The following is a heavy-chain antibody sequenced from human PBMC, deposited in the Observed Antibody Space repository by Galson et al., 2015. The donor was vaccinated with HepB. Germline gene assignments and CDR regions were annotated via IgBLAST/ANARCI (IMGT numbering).Heavy chain of an antibody. V-gene: IGHV3-49*04. CDR3: TRVGAIAVAFDI. CDR1: GFTFGDYA. Sequence: SLRLSCAASGFTFGDYAMSWVRQAPGKGLEWVGFIRSKAYGGTTEYAASVKGRFTISRDDSKSIAYLQMNSLKTEDTAVYYCTRVGAIAVAFDIWGQGTMVTVSS. CDR2: IRSKAYGGTT. J-gene: IGHJ3*02. D-gene: IGHD3-16*01.